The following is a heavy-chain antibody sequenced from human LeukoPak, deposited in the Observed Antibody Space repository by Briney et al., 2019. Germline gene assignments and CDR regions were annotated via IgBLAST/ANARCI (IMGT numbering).Heavy chain of an antibody. V-gene: IGHV4-59*08. CDR1: VGSVSGYF. CDR3: ARHVPTPYYGNSGPFDY. J-gene: IGHJ4*02. D-gene: IGHD3-22*01. CDR2: IYYSGTT. Sequence: SETLSLTCTVSVGSVSGYFWSWIRQPPGQGLEWIGCIYYSGTTDYNPSLRSRVTLSVDTSKNQFSLKLTSVTAADTAVYFCARHVPTPYYGNSGPFDYWGQGTLVTVSS.